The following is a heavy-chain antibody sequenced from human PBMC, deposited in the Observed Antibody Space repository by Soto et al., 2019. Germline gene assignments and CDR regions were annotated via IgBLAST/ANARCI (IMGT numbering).Heavy chain of an antibody. D-gene: IGHD6-19*01. CDR2: IYPGDSDT. J-gene: IGHJ3*01. Sequence: GESLKISCKGYGYSFTHKWIGWVRQMPGKGLEWMGVIYPGDSDTKYSPSFQGHVTISVDKSISTAYLQWSSLKASDSALYYCVRRDRSGWFDAFDVWDQGTMVTVSS. CDR1: GYSFTHKW. V-gene: IGHV5-51*01. CDR3: VRRDRSGWFDAFDV.